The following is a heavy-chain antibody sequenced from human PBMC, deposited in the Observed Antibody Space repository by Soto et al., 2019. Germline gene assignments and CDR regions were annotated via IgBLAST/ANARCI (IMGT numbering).Heavy chain of an antibody. CDR1: GGSISSSSYY. CDR2: IYYSGST. CDR3: ARHKYPSSGPSAY. Sequence: SETRSLTCTVSGGSISSSSYYWGWIRQPPGKGLEWIGSIYYSGSTYYNPSLKSRVTISVDTSTNQSSLKLSSVTAADTAVYYCARHKYPSSGPSAYWGQGTLVTVSS. J-gene: IGHJ4*02. V-gene: IGHV4-39*01. D-gene: IGHD3-22*01.